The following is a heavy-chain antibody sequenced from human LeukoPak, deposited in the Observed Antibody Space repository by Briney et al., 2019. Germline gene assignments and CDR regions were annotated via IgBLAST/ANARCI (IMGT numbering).Heavy chain of an antibody. CDR3: ARVYGSGSYYHMDV. Sequence: GASVKVSCKASGGTFSNYAISWVRQAPGQGLEWMGRISVYRGDTNYAQKFQGRLTLTTDTSTTTAYMEMRSLRSDDTAAYYCARVYGSGSYYHMDVWGQGTTVTVSS. CDR2: ISVYRGDT. D-gene: IGHD3-10*01. V-gene: IGHV1-18*01. CDR1: GGTFSNYA. J-gene: IGHJ6*02.